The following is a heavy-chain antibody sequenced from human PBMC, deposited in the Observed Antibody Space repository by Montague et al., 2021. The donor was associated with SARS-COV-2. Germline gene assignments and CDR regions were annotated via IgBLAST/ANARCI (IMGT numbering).Heavy chain of an antibody. Sequence: SETLSLTCTVSGVAVSRYCSNWNRPPPEKRLELIWCIYYGGSTNYNPSLKSRVTISVDTSKNQFSLKLSSVTAADTAVYYCASQVPDFWSGIDYWGQGTLVTVSS. V-gene: IGHV4-59*02. CDR1: GVAVSRYC. CDR3: ASQVPDFWSGIDY. J-gene: IGHJ4*02. CDR2: IYYGGST. D-gene: IGHD3-3*01.